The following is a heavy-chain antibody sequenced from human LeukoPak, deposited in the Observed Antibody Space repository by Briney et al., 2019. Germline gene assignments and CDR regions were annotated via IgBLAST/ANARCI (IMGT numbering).Heavy chain of an antibody. CDR2: IWYDGTNK. CDR3: ARGCGGSCYSGVY. CDR1: GFTFNNYG. D-gene: IGHD2-15*01. Sequence: PGRSLRLSCAASGFTFNNYGMHWVRQAPGKGLEWVALIWYDGTNKYYGDSVKGRFTISRDNSKNTLYLQMNSLRVEDTAVYYCARGCGGSCYSGVYWGQGILVTVSS. V-gene: IGHV3-33*01. J-gene: IGHJ4*02.